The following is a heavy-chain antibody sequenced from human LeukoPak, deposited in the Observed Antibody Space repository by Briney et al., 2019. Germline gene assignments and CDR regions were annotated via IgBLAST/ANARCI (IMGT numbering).Heavy chain of an antibody. CDR3: ARDSSSWSGDYYYGMDV. CDR2: IYTSGST. Sequence: PSETLSLTCTVSGGSISSYYWSWIRQPAGKGLEWIGRIYTSGSTNYNPSLKGRVTMSVDTSKNQFSLKLSSVTAADTAVYYCARDSSSWSGDYYYGMDVWGQGTTVTVSS. J-gene: IGHJ6*02. V-gene: IGHV4-4*07. CDR1: GGSISSYY. D-gene: IGHD6-13*01.